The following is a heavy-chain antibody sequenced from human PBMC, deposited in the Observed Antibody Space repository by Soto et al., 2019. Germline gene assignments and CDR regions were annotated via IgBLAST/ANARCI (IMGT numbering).Heavy chain of an antibody. D-gene: IGHD3-22*01. CDR3: ARDDSSGYYYGALSDY. CDR1: GFTFSSYG. Sequence: QVQLVESGGGVVQPGRSLRLSCVASGFTFSSYGMHWVRQAPGKGLEWVAVIWYDGSNKYYADSVKGRFTISRDNSKNTLYLQMNSLRAEDTAVYYCARDDSSGYYYGALSDYWGQGTLVTVSS. CDR2: IWYDGSNK. J-gene: IGHJ4*02. V-gene: IGHV3-33*01.